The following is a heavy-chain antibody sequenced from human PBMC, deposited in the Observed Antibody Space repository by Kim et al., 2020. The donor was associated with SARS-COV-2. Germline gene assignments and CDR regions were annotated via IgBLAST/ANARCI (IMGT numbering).Heavy chain of an antibody. V-gene: IGHV1-46*01. Sequence: ASVKVSCKASGYTFTSYYMHWVRQAPGQGLEWMGIINPSGGSTSYAQKFQGRVTMTRDTSTSTVYMELSSLRYEDTGVYYCARADSTSCYSIRFLEWPHSRCGMDVWGQGTTVTGSS. CDR3: ARADSTSCYSIRFLEWPHSRCGMDV. CDR1: GYTFTSYY. D-gene: IGHD3-3*01. J-gene: IGHJ6*02. CDR2: INPSGGST.